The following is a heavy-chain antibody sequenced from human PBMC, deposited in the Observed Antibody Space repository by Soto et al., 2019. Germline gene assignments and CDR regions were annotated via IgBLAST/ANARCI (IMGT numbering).Heavy chain of an antibody. CDR3: ATDLLGIAAAGIDY. D-gene: IGHD6-13*01. J-gene: IGHJ4*02. V-gene: IGHV1-24*01. CDR1: GYTLTELS. CDR2: FDPEDGET. Sequence: ASVKVSCKVSGYTLTELSMHWVRQAPGKGLEWMGGFDPEDGETIYAQKFQGRVTMTEDTSTDTAYMELSSLRSEDTAVYYCATDLLGIAAAGIDYWGQGTLVTVSS.